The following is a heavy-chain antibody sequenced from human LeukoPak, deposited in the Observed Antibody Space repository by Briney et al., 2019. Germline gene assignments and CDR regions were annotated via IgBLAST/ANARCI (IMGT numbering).Heavy chain of an antibody. J-gene: IGHJ6*02. D-gene: IGHD6-19*01. CDR2: LNGDGDYT. CDR1: GFTFSNYW. CDR3: VRGSNGWSGMDV. Sequence: GGSLRLSCAVSGFTFSNYWMYWVRQGPGKGLVWVSRLNGDGDYTNYEDSVKGRFTISRDNAKNTLYLQMNSLRAEDTAVYYCVRGSNGWSGMDVWGQGTTVTVSS. V-gene: IGHV3-74*01.